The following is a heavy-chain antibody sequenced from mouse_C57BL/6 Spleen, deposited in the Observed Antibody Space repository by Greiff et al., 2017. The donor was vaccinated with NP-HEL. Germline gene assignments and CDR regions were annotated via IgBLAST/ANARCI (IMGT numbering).Heavy chain of an antibody. CDR2: IYPGSGNT. Sequence: QVQLQQSGAELVRPGASVKLSCKASGYTFTDYYINWVKQRPGQGLEWIARIYPGSGNTYYNEKFKGKATLTAEKSSSTAYMQLSSLTSEDSAVYFCARRYDGNSHWYFDVWGTGTTVTVSS. CDR1: GYTFTDYY. V-gene: IGHV1-76*01. D-gene: IGHD2-1*01. J-gene: IGHJ1*03. CDR3: ARRYDGNSHWYFDV.